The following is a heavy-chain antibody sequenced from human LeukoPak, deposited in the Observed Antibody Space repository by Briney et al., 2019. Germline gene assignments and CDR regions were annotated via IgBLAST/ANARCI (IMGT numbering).Heavy chain of an antibody. CDR3: ARGPYCTNGVCYSQATATDY. CDR2: MNPNSGNT. CDR1: GYTFTSYD. V-gene: IGHV1-8*01. Sequence: ASVKVSCKASGYTFTSYDINWVRQATGQGLEWMGWMNPNSGNTGYAQKFQGRVTMTRNTSISTAYMELSSLRSEDMAVYYCARGPYCTNGVCYSQATATDYWGQGTLVTVSS. J-gene: IGHJ4*02. D-gene: IGHD2-8*01.